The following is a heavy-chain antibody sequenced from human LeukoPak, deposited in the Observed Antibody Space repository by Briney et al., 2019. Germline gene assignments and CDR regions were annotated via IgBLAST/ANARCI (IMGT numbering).Heavy chain of an antibody. D-gene: IGHD2-2*01. CDR3: ATDDCSSTSCYEFDY. J-gene: IGHJ4*02. V-gene: IGHV3-11*04. Sequence: GGSLRLSCAASGFTFSDYYMSWIRQAPGKGLKWVSYIRSSGSTIYYADSVKGRFTISRDNAKNSLYLQMNSLRAEDTAVYYCATDDCSSTSCYEFDYWGQGTLVTVSS. CDR2: IRSSGSTI. CDR1: GFTFSDYY.